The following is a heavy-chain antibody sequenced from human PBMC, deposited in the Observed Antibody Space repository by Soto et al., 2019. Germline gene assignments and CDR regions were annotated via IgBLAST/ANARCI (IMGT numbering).Heavy chain of an antibody. D-gene: IGHD3-3*01. V-gene: IGHV1-69*13. CDR3: ARSPVDFWSGYYLPPYYFDY. Sequence: SVKVSCKASGGTFSSYAISWVRQAPGQGLEWMGGIIPIFGTANYAQKFQGRVTIAADESTSTAYMELSSLRSEDTAVYYCARSPVDFWSGYYLPPYYFDYWGQGTLVTVSS. CDR1: GGTFSSYA. CDR2: IIPIFGTA. J-gene: IGHJ4*02.